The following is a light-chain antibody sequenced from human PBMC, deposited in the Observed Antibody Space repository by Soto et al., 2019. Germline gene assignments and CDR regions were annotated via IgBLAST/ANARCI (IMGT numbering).Light chain of an antibody. CDR2: SGS. J-gene: IGKJ5*01. Sequence: DLVMTQSPLSLPVTPGEPASISCRSSQSLLHSNGYNYFDWYLQRPGQSAQLLIYSGSNRASGVPDRFSGSGSGTDFTLKISRVETGDVGVYYCMQALQAPFTFGQGTRLEIK. V-gene: IGKV2-28*01. CDR1: QSLLHSNGYNY. CDR3: MQALQAPFT.